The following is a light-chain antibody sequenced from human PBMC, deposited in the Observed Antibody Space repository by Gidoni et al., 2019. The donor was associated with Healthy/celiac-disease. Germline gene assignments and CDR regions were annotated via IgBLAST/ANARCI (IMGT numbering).Light chain of an antibody. CDR3: QVWDSSSDHYV. CDR1: NIGSKS. J-gene: IGLJ1*01. CDR2: DDS. Sequence: SYVLTQPPSVSVAPGQTARITCGGNNIGSKSVHVYQQKPGQAPVLVVDDDSDRPSGIPERFSGSNSGNTATLTISRVEAGDEADYYCQVWDSSSDHYVFGTGTKVTVL. V-gene: IGLV3-21*02.